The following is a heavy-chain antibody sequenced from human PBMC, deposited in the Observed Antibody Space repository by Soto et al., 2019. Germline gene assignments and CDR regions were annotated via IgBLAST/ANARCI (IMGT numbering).Heavy chain of an antibody. D-gene: IGHD2-21*02. V-gene: IGHV4-30-4*01. Sequence: SETLSLTCTVSGASIRSTDYYWSWIRQAPGKGLEWIGYVYYTGSTYYNPSLMSRLTISVDTSKNQFSLRLTSVTAAETAVYYCVRTARQGAVAPHWFDRWGQGTQVTVSS. CDR1: GASIRSTDYY. J-gene: IGHJ5*02. CDR3: VRTARQGAVAPHWFDR. CDR2: VYYTGST.